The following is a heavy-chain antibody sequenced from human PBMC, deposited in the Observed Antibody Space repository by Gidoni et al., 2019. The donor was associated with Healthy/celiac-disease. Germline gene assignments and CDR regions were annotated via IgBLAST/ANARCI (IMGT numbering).Heavy chain of an antibody. CDR3: TRDPYSSGWNDAFDI. D-gene: IGHD6-19*01. CDR1: GFTFGDYA. Sequence: EVQLVESGGGLVQPGRSLRLSCTASGFTFGDYAMSWVRQAPGKGLEWVGFIRSKAYGGTTEYAASVKGRFTISRDDSKSIAYLQMNSLKTEDTAVYYCTRDPYSSGWNDAFDIWGQGTMVTVSS. CDR2: IRSKAYGGTT. J-gene: IGHJ3*02. V-gene: IGHV3-49*04.